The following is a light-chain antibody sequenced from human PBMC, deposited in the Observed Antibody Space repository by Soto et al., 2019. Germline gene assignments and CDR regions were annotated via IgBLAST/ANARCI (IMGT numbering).Light chain of an antibody. J-gene: IGLJ1*01. CDR3: SSYTSSRTYV. Sequence: QSALTRPASVSASPGQSITISCTETNSDIGTLNSVSWYQQFPGKAPKLMIFGVSVRPSGVSTRFSGSKFGNTAFLYISGLQAEDEADYYCSSYTSSRTYVFGSGTKVTVL. CDR1: NSDIGTLNS. V-gene: IGLV2-14*01. CDR2: GVS.